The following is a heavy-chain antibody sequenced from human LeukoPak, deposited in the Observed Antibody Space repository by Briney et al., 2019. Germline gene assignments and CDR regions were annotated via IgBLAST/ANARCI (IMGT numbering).Heavy chain of an antibody. CDR1: GFTFDDYA. D-gene: IGHD1-20*01. CDR3: AQDNHPYNWKWFHP. Sequence: QPGGSLRLSCAASGFTFDDYAMHWVRQAPGKGLEWVSLISWDGGSTYYADSVKGRFTISRDNSKNSLYLQMNSLRAEDTALYYCAQDNHPYNWKWFHPWGQGTLVTVSS. J-gene: IGHJ5*02. V-gene: IGHV3-43D*04. CDR2: ISWDGGST.